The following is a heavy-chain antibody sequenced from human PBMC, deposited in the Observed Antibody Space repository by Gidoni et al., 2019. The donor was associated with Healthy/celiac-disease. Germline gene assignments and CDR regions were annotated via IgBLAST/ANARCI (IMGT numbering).Heavy chain of an antibody. D-gene: IGHD5-12*01. CDR2: ISYDGSNK. CDR1: GFTFSSYA. V-gene: IGHV3-30*01. J-gene: IGHJ4*02. CDR3: ARVGGIGYSGYGASDY. Sequence: QVQLVESGGGVVQPGRSLRLSCTASGFTFSSYAMHWVRQAPGKGLELVAVISYDGSNKYYADSVKGRFTISRDNSKNTLYLQMNSRRAGDTAVYYCARVGGIGYSGYGASDYWGQGTLVTVSS.